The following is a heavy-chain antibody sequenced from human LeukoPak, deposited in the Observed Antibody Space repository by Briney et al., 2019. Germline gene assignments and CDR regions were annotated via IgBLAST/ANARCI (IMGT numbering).Heavy chain of an antibody. Sequence: PSETLSLTCTVSSDSISSSSYFWGWIRQPPGKGLEWIGYIYYSGSTYYNPSLKSRVTISVDTSKNQFSLKLSSVTAADTAVYYCARRVVAGPFDYWGQGTLVTVSS. V-gene: IGHV4-39*01. CDR2: IYYSGST. D-gene: IGHD6-19*01. CDR1: SDSISSSSYF. J-gene: IGHJ4*02. CDR3: ARRVVAGPFDY.